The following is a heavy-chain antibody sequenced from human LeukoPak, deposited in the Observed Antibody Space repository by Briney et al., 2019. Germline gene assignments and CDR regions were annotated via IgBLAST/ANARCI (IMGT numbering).Heavy chain of an antibody. D-gene: IGHD6-19*01. Sequence: SGPTLVKPTQTLTLTCTFSGFSLSTSGVGVGWIRQPPGKALEWLALIYWDDDKRYSPSLKSRLTITKDTSKNQVVLTMTNMDPVDTATYYCARAFIAGASEVWFDPWGQGTLVTVSS. CDR2: IYWDDDK. V-gene: IGHV2-5*02. J-gene: IGHJ5*02. CDR3: ARAFIAGASEVWFDP. CDR1: GFSLSTSGVG.